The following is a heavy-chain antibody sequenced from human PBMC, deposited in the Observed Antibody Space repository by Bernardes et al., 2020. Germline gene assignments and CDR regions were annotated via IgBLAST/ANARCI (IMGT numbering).Heavy chain of an antibody. V-gene: IGHV1-18*01. Sequence: ASVKVSCKASGYTFTRYSFTWVRQAPGQGLEWMGWISAYSGETKYAQKFQGRVTMTTDTSTSTAYMELGSLRSDDTAIYYCARSRIGETGPGDAYYYDYWGQGTLVTVSS. CDR1: GYTFTRYS. D-gene: IGHD3-9*01. CDR3: ARSRIGETGPGDAYYYDY. J-gene: IGHJ4*02. CDR2: ISAYSGET.